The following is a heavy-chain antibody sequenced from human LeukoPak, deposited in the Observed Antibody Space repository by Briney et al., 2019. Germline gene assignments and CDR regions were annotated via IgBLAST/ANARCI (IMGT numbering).Heavy chain of an antibody. D-gene: IGHD6-13*01. J-gene: IGHJ4*02. Sequence: GGSLRLSCAASEFTFASYAVTWVRQAPGKGLEWVSTISATATRTNYADSVKGRFTISRDNSKNTLYLQMNSLSAADTAVYYCAKLLAAAGSNDFDYWGQGTLVTVSS. CDR2: ISATATRT. CDR3: AKLLAAAGSNDFDY. V-gene: IGHV3-23*01. CDR1: EFTFASYA.